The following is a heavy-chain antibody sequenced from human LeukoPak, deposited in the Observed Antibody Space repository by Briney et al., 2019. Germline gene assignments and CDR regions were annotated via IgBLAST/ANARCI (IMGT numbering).Heavy chain of an antibody. J-gene: IGHJ4*02. CDR3: TTAYIAATKDFDY. CDR1: GFTFSYAW. D-gene: IGHD5-12*01. CDR2: IKSKTDGGTT. V-gene: IGHV3-15*01. Sequence: GGSLRLSCAASGFTFSYAWMNWVRQAPGKGLEWVGRIKSKTDGGTTDYAASVKGRFTISRDDSKNTLYLQMNSLKTEDTAVYYCTTAYIAATKDFDYWGQGTLVSVPS.